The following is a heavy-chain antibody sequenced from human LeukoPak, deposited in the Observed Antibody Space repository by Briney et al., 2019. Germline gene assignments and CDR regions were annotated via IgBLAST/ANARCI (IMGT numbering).Heavy chain of an antibody. CDR2: ISAYNGNT. V-gene: IGHV1-18*01. CDR3: ARWPGPRWFGDYYFDY. J-gene: IGHJ4*02. CDR1: GYTFTSYG. D-gene: IGHD3-10*01. Sequence: ASVKVSCKASGYTFTSYGIGWVRQTPGQGLEWMGWISAYNGNTNYAQKLQGRVTMTTDTSTSTAYMELRSLRSDDTAVYYCARWPGPRWFGDYYFDYWGQGTLVTVSS.